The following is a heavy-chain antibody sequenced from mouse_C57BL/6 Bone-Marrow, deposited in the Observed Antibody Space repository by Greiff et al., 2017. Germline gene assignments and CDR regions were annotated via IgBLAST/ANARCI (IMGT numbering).Heavy chain of an antibody. CDR1: GFTFTDYY. Sequence: EVQVVESGGGLVQPGGSLSLSCAASGFTFTDYYMSWVRQPPGKALEWLGFIRNKANGYTTEYSASVKGRFTISRDNSQSILYLQLNALRAEDSATYYCARCGMGSYYVFAYWGQGTLVTVSA. V-gene: IGHV7-3*01. CDR3: ARCGMGSYYVFAY. J-gene: IGHJ3*01. CDR2: IRNKANGYTT. D-gene: IGHD1-1*01.